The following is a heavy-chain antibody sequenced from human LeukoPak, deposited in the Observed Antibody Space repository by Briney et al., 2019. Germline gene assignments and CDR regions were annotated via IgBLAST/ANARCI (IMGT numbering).Heavy chain of an antibody. J-gene: IGHJ4*02. V-gene: IGHV4-59*01. D-gene: IGHD1-26*01. CDR2: TYYSGST. Sequence: PSETLSLTCTVSGGSISSYYWSWIRQPPGKGLEWIGYTYYSGSTNYNPSLKSRVTISVDTSKNQFSLKLSSVTAADTAVYYCARDDGGSYDYWGQGTLVTVSS. CDR1: GGSISSYY. CDR3: ARDDGGSYDY.